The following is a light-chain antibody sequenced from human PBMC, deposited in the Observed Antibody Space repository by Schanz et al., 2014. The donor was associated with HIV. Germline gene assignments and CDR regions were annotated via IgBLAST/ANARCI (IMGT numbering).Light chain of an antibody. V-gene: IGKV1-33*01. Sequence: DIQMTQSPSSLSASVGDRVTITCQASQDISNYLNWYQQKPGKAPKLLIYDASNLETGVPSRFSGSGAGTEFALTISSLQPEDFATYYCQQYDTYPYTFGRGTKLEIK. J-gene: IGKJ2*01. CDR1: QDISNY. CDR2: DAS. CDR3: QQYDTYPYT.